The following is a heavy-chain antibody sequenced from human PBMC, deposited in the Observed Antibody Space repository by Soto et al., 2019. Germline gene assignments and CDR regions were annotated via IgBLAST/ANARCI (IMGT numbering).Heavy chain of an antibody. CDR2: IYPGDSET. J-gene: IGHJ4*02. V-gene: IGHV5-51*01. D-gene: IGHD6-13*01. Sequence: GESLQISCQGSGYSFTTSWIGWVRQMPGKGLEWMAIIYPGDSETRYIPSFQGQVTISVDKSITTTYLQWSSLKASDTAVYYCARPATGSSPDYWGQGTQVTVSS. CDR3: ARPATGSSPDY. CDR1: GYSFTTSW.